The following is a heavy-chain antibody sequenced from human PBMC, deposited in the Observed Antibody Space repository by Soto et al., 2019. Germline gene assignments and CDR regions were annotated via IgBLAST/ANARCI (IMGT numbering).Heavy chain of an antibody. CDR2: VHYSGNT. J-gene: IGHJ5*02. V-gene: IGHV4-38-2*02. D-gene: IGHD2-15*01. Sequence: SETLSLTCTVSGYSISSGYHWAWIRQPPGKGLEWLGSVHYSGNTYYNPSLKSRLTISVDKSKNQFSLNLSSVTAADTAAYYCARQDRVVAEGRWFDPWGQGTLVTVSS. CDR1: GYSISSGYH. CDR3: ARQDRVVAEGRWFDP.